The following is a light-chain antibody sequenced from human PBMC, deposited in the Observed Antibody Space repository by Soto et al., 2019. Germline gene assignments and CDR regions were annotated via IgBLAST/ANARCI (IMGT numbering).Light chain of an antibody. V-gene: IGKV3-11*01. Sequence: EIVLTQSPANLSLSPGERATLSCRASQSVSSYLAWYQQKPGQAPRLLIYDASNRATGIPARFSGSGSGTDFTLTISSLEPEDVAVYYCQQRSNWPWTFGQGTKVEIE. CDR1: QSVSSY. CDR2: DAS. J-gene: IGKJ1*01. CDR3: QQRSNWPWT.